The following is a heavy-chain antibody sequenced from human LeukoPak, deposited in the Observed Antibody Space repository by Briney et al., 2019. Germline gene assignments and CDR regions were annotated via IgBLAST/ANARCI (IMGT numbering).Heavy chain of an antibody. CDR1: GFTFSSYG. CDR3: AKSRGPYYYYYYMDV. J-gene: IGHJ6*03. Sequence: GGSLRLSCAASGFTFSSYGMHWVRQAPGKGLEWVAFIRYDGSNKYYADSVKGRFTISRDNSKNTLYLQMNSLRAEDTAVYYCAKSRGPYYYYYYMDVWGKGTTVTVSS. V-gene: IGHV3-30*02. D-gene: IGHD2-2*01. CDR2: IRYDGSNK.